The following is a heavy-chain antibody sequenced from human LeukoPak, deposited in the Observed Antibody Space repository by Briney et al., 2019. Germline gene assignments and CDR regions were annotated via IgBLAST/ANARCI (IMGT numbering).Heavy chain of an antibody. V-gene: IGHV1-18*01. Sequence: GASVKVSCKASGYTFTSYGISWVRQAPGQGLEWMGWISAYNGNTNYAQKLQGRVTMTTDTSASTAYMELRSLRSDDTAVYYCARDGARVAAADTDCWGQGTLVTVSS. CDR2: ISAYNGNT. D-gene: IGHD6-13*01. CDR3: ARDGARVAAADTDC. CDR1: GYTFTSYG. J-gene: IGHJ4*02.